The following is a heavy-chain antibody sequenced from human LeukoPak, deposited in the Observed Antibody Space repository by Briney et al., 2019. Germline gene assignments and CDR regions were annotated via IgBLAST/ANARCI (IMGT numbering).Heavy chain of an antibody. J-gene: IGHJ4*02. CDR3: ARQEYYSSSWGPFDY. D-gene: IGHD6-13*01. CDR2: IYYSGST. Sequence: PSETLSLTCTVSGGSISSCYWSWIRQPPGKGLEWIGYIYYSGSTNYNPSLKSRVTISVDTSKNQFSLKLSSVTAADTAVYYCARQEYYSSSWGPFDYWGQGTLVTVSS. V-gene: IGHV4-59*08. CDR1: GGSISSCY.